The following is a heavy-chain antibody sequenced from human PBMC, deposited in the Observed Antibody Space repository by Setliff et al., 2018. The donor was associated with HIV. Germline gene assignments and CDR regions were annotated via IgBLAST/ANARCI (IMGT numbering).Heavy chain of an antibody. CDR1: GVSFSGYY. D-gene: IGHD6-6*01. CDR2: INHSGST. J-gene: IGHJ4*02. V-gene: IGHV4-34*01. Sequence: SETLSLTCAVSGVSFSGYYWSWIRQPPGKGLEWIGEINHSGSTDFNPSLKSRVTLSIDTSKNQFSLKLNSVTAADTAIYYCAREGQIAARALDYWGQGTLVTVSS. CDR3: AREGQIAARALDY.